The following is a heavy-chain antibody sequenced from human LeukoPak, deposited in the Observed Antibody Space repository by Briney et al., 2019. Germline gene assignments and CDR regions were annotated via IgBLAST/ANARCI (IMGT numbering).Heavy chain of an antibody. CDR3: ASGGYCSSTSCYVDY. CDR2: ISSSSSYI. CDR1: GFTFSSYS. D-gene: IGHD2-2*01. V-gene: IGHV3-21*01. Sequence: GGSLRLSCVASGFTFSSYSMNWVRQAPGKGLEWVSSISSSSSYIYYADSVKGRFTISRDNAKNSLYLQMNSLRAEDTAVYYCASGGYCSSTSCYVDYWGQGTLVTVSS. J-gene: IGHJ4*02.